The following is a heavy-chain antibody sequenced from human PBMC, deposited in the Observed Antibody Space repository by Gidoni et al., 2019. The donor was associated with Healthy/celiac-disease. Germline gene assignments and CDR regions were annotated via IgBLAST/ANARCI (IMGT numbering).Heavy chain of an antibody. Sequence: QVQLGESGGGVVQPGRSRRLSCAASGFTLSSYARHWVRQAPGKGVEWVAVISYDGSNKYYADSVKGRFTISRDNSKNTLYLQMNSLRAEDTAVYYCAEAWGYWGQGTLVTVSS. CDR1: GFTLSSYA. CDR2: ISYDGSNK. V-gene: IGHV3-30-3*01. D-gene: IGHD7-27*01. CDR3: AEAWGY. J-gene: IGHJ4*02.